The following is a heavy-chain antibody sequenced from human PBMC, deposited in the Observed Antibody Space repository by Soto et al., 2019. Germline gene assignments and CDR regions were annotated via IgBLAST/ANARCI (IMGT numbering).Heavy chain of an antibody. CDR1: GYTFTSYD. Sequence: QVQLVQSGAEVKKPGASVKVSCKASGYTFTSYDINWVRQATGQGLEWMGWMNPNSGNTGYAQKFQGRVTMTRNTSISTAYMELSSLRSEDTAVYYCARKIDYDSSGYLSLWYFDLWGRGTLVTVSS. D-gene: IGHD3-22*01. CDR2: MNPNSGNT. V-gene: IGHV1-8*01. CDR3: ARKIDYDSSGYLSLWYFDL. J-gene: IGHJ2*01.